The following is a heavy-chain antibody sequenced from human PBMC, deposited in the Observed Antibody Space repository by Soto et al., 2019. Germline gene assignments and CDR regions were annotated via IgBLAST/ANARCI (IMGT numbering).Heavy chain of an antibody. Sequence: GESLKISCKGSGYSFTSYWIGWVRQMPGKGLEWMGIIYPGDSDTRYSPSFQGQVTISADKSISTAYLQWSSLKASHTAMYYCARYGGNWNDNGRKYYYDSRCYFGFGWGYYYGMDVCGQGTRVTVSS. V-gene: IGHV5-51*01. CDR3: ARYGGNWNDNGRKYYYDSRCYFGFGWGYYYGMDV. D-gene: IGHD3-22*01. CDR2: IYPGDSDT. CDR1: GYSFTSYW. J-gene: IGHJ6*02.